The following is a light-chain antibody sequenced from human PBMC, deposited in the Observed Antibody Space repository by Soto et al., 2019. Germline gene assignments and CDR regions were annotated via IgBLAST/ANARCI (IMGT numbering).Light chain of an antibody. V-gene: IGLV1-44*01. CDR2: STN. CDR3: AAWDDSLNGSV. CDR1: SSNIGSNT. J-gene: IGLJ1*01. Sequence: LLTQPPSASGTPGQRVSISCSGSSSNIGSNTVSWYQQLPGTAPKLLIHSTNQRPSGVPDRFSGSKSGASASLAISGLQSEDEADYYCAAWDDSLNGSVFGTGTKLTVL.